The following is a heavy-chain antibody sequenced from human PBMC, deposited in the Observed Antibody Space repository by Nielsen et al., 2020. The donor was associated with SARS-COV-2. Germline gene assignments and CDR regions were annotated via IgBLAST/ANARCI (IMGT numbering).Heavy chain of an antibody. Sequence: GGSLRLSCAPSGFTFSNYAMSWVRQAPGKGLQWVSIISGSGGSTYYADSVKGRFTITRDNSKNTLYLQMNSLRAEDTAVYYCTTRTFYLDYWGQGTLVTVSS. D-gene: IGHD1-1*01. CDR3: TTRTFYLDY. CDR1: GFTFSNYA. V-gene: IGHV3-23*01. J-gene: IGHJ4*02. CDR2: ISGSGGST.